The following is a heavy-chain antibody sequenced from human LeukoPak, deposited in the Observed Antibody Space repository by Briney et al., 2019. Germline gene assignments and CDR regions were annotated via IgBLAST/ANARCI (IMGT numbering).Heavy chain of an antibody. D-gene: IGHD1-26*01. J-gene: IGHJ4*02. Sequence: SETLSLTCTVSGGSISSSSYYWGWIRQPPGKGLEWIGSIYYSGSTYYNPSLKSRVTISVDTSKNQFPLKLSSVTAADTAVYYCARAGGKRAVPFDYWGQGTLVTVSS. CDR3: ARAGGKRAVPFDY. CDR1: GGSISSSSYY. CDR2: IYYSGST. V-gene: IGHV4-39*06.